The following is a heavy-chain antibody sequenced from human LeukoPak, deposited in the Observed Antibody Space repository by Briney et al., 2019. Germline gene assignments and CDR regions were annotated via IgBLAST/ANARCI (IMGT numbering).Heavy chain of an antibody. Sequence: GGSLRLSCAASGFTFSSYGMHWVRQAPGKGLEGVAVISYDGSNKYYADSVKGRFTISRDNSKNTLYLQMNSLRAEDTAVYYCAKLAVAGTVDYWGQGTLVTVSS. D-gene: IGHD6-19*01. V-gene: IGHV3-30*18. CDR1: GFTFSSYG. J-gene: IGHJ4*02. CDR3: AKLAVAGTVDY. CDR2: ISYDGSNK.